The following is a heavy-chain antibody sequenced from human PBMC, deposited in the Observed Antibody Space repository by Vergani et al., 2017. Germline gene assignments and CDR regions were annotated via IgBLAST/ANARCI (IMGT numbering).Heavy chain of an antibody. D-gene: IGHD3-3*01. J-gene: IGHJ6*03. V-gene: IGHV3-72*01. CDR1: GFIFSDHY. CDR2: IRNKANDYTT. CDR3: ARFSRPYYDFWSGYYVTDYYYMDV. Sequence: EVQVVESGGGLVQPGGSLRLSCAASGFIFSDHYMDWVRQAPGKGLEWVGRIRNKANDYTTQYAASVKGRFTISRDNSKNTLYLQMNSLRAEDTAVYYCARFSRPYYDFWSGYYVTDYYYMDVWGKGTTVTVS.